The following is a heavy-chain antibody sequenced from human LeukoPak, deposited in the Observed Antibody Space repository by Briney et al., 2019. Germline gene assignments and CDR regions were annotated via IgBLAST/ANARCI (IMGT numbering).Heavy chain of an antibody. Sequence: SETLSLTCTVSGVSISTSTYYWGWIRQPPGKGLEWIASIYYIGNTYYNPSLRSRVTISVETSKNHFSLKLSSVTAADTAIYYCASDYGDSYHFDYWGQGTLVTVSS. CDR1: GVSISTSTYY. V-gene: IGHV4-39*02. CDR2: IYYIGNT. D-gene: IGHD4-17*01. J-gene: IGHJ4*02. CDR3: ASDYGDSYHFDY.